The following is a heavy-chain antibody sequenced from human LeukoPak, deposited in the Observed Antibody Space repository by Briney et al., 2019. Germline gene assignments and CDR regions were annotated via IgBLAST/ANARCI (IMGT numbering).Heavy chain of an antibody. J-gene: IGHJ6*02. CDR1: GGTFSSYA. D-gene: IGHD1-1*01. Sequence: GASVKVSCKAFGGTFSSYAISWVRQAPGQGLGWMGRIIPILGIANYAQKFQGRVTITADKSTSTAYMELSSLRSEDTAVYYCARGGTSDVYYYYGLDVWGQGTTVTVSS. CDR3: ARGGTSDVYYYYGLDV. V-gene: IGHV1-69*04. CDR2: IIPILGIA.